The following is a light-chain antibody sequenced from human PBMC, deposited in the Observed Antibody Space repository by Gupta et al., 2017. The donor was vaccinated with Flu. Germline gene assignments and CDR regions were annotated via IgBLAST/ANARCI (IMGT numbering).Light chain of an antibody. V-gene: IGLV1-51*02. Sequence: VTISCSGSSFNIGDNYVYWYQQLPGTAPKLLIYENNKRPSGIPDRFSGAKSGTSATLGITGLQTGDEADYHCGVWDSRCNVYVFGGGTKLTVL. CDR3: GVWDSRCNVYV. CDR2: ENN. CDR1: SFNIGDNY. J-gene: IGLJ3*02.